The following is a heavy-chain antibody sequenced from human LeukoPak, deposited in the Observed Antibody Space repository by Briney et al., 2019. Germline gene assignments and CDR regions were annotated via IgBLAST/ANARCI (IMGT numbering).Heavy chain of an antibody. CDR3: ARHASRIGLRFLEWLLGYMDV. V-gene: IGHV4-39*01. Sequence: SETLSLTCTVSGGSISSSSYYWGWIRQPPGKGLEWIGSIYYSGSTYYNPSLKSRVTISVDTSKNQFSLKLSSVTAADTAVYYCARHASRIGLRFLEWLLGYMDVWGKGTTVTVSS. D-gene: IGHD3-3*01. CDR2: IYYSGST. CDR1: GGSISSSSYY. J-gene: IGHJ6*03.